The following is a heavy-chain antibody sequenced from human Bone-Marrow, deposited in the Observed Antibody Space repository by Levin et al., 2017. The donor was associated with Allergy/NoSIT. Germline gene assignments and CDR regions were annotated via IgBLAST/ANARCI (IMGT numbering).Heavy chain of an antibody. CDR2: TSFDGRNK. J-gene: IGHJ6*02. CDR3: ARVIGSSWYPYYFYGMDV. V-gene: IGHV3-30*04. D-gene: IGHD6-13*01. CDR1: EFNFSNYA. Sequence: RAGGSLRLSCAGSEFNFSNYAMHWVRQAPGKGLEWVAVTSFDGRNKYYADSVKGRFTIFRDNSKNTLYVQMNSLRVEDTAVYYCARVIGSSWYPYYFYGMDVWGQGTAVTVSS.